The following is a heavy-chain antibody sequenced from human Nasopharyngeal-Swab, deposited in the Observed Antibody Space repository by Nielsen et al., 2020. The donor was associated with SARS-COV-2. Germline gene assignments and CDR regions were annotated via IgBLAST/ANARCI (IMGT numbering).Heavy chain of an antibody. CDR2: INHNERT. D-gene: IGHD1-26*01. J-gene: IGHJ6*02. CDR1: GGSFTAFY. Sequence: SETLSLTCSVSGGSFTAFYWNWIRQSPGKGLEWIGEINHNERTNYNPSLMSRVTLLLDTANNQVSLKLSDVTATDTAVYYCARAGRVGDAFPGLDVWGQGTTVTVSS. V-gene: IGHV4-34*01. CDR3: ARAGRVGDAFPGLDV.